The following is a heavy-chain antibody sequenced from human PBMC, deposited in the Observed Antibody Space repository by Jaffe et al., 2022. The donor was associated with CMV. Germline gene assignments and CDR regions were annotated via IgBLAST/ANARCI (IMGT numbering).Heavy chain of an antibody. J-gene: IGHJ4*02. Sequence: EVQLVESGGGLVKPGGSLRLSCAASGFTFSSYSMNWVRQAPGKGLEWVSSISSSSSYIYYADSVKGRFTISRDNAKNSLYLQMNSLRAEDTAVYYCARYSSGWYKGEGYFDYWGQGTLVTVSS. CDR2: ISSSSSYI. D-gene: IGHD6-19*01. CDR3: ARYSSGWYKGEGYFDY. V-gene: IGHV3-21*01. CDR1: GFTFSSYS.